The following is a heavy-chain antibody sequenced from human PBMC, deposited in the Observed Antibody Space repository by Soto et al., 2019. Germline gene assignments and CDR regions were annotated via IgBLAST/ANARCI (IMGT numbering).Heavy chain of an antibody. D-gene: IGHD5-12*01. J-gene: IGHJ4*02. CDR3: ARELDIPPDYYFDY. CDR1: GFTFGSYG. CDR2: ISYDGRHQ. V-gene: IGHV3-30*03. Sequence: QVRLVESGGDLVQPGRSLRLSCAASGFTFGSYGMHWVRQAPGKGLEWVAMISYDGRHQYYADSVKGRFTIYRDNFKDTLYLQMNGLTPEDTAIYFCARELDIPPDYYFDYWGQGNLVTVSS.